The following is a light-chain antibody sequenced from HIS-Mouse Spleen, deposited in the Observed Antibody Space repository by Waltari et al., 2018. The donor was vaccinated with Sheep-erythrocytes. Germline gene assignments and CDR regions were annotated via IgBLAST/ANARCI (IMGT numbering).Light chain of an antibody. V-gene: IGLV2-14*03. CDR1: SSYVGCYNY. Sequence: QSALTQPASVSGSPGQSITISCTGTSSYVGCYNYVSWYPQHPGKAPKLMIYDARNLTSGVYKRVSGSKSGNTASLTISGLQAEDEADYYCSSYTSSSTLYVFGTGTKVTVL. J-gene: IGLJ1*01. CDR2: DAR. CDR3: SSYTSSSTLYV.